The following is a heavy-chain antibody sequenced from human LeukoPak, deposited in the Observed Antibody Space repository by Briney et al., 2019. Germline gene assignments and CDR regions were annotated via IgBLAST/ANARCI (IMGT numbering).Heavy chain of an antibody. CDR2: ISYDGSNK. Sequence: GGSLRLSCAASGFTFSSYGMHWVRQAPGKGLERVAVISYDGSNKYYADSVKGRFTISRDNSKNTLYLQMNSLRAEDTAVYYCAKDQGDGYNSDRFDPWGQGTLVTVSS. J-gene: IGHJ5*02. CDR1: GFTFSSYG. D-gene: IGHD5-24*01. V-gene: IGHV3-30*18. CDR3: AKDQGDGYNSDRFDP.